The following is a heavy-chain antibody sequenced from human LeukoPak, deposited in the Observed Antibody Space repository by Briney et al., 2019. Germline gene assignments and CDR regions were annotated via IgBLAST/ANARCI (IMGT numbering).Heavy chain of an antibody. D-gene: IGHD4-17*01. V-gene: IGHV3-30*18. CDR3: AKRPSDYGDYVTYFDY. CDR2: ISDDGRNK. J-gene: IGHJ4*02. CDR1: GFSFISYG. Sequence: GGSLRLSCAASGFSFISYGMHWVRQAPGKGLEWVGVISDDGRNKKYADSVKGRFTSSRDNSKDTLYLQMNSLRDEDTAVYYCAKRPSDYGDYVTYFDYWGQGTLVTVSS.